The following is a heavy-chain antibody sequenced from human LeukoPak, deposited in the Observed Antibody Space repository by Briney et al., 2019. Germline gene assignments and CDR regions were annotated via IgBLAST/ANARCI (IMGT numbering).Heavy chain of an antibody. CDR3: TTGSYYDSSAY. Sequence: PGGSLRLSCVASGFTFSNAWMSWVRQAPGKGLEWVGRIKSKTDGGTTDYAAPVKGRFTISRDDSKNTLYLQMNSLKTEDTAVYYCTTGSYYDSSAYWDQGTLVTVSS. CDR1: GFTFSNAW. J-gene: IGHJ4*02. V-gene: IGHV3-15*01. CDR2: IKSKTDGGTT. D-gene: IGHD3-22*01.